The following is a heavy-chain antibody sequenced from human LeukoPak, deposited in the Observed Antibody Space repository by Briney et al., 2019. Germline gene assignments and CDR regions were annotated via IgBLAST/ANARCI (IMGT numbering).Heavy chain of an antibody. Sequence: GASVKVSCKASGYTFTSYAMHWVRQAPGQRLEWMGWINAGNGNTKYSQKFQGRVTITRDTSASTAYMELSSLRSEDTAVYYCARDGGSYYYYYGMDVWGQGTTVTVSS. CDR3: ARDGGSYYYYYGMDV. V-gene: IGHV1-3*01. J-gene: IGHJ6*02. CDR2: INAGNGNT. CDR1: GYTFTSYA. D-gene: IGHD1-26*01.